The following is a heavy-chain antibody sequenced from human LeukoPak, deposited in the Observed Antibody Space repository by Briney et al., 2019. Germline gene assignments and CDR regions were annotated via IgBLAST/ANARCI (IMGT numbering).Heavy chain of an antibody. V-gene: IGHV1-69*01. J-gene: IGHJ4*02. D-gene: IGHD3-10*01. CDR1: GGTFSSYA. Sequence: ASVKVSCKASGGTFSSYAISWVRQAPGQGLEWMGGIIPIFGTANYAQKFQGRVTITADESTSTAYMELSSLRSEDTAVYYCARAVLFTYYGSGSYPNGPGSYLDYWGQGTLVTVSS. CDR2: IIPIFGTA. CDR3: ARAVLFTYYGSGSYPNGPGSYLDY.